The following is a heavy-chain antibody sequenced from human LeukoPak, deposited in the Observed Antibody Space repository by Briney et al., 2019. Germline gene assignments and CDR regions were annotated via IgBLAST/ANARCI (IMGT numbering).Heavy chain of an antibody. J-gene: IGHJ4*02. CDR1: GFTFSSYT. V-gene: IGHV3-30-3*01. CDR3: AKGTERYREVSSFDF. D-gene: IGHD3-10*01. Sequence: GGSLRLSCAASGFTFSSYTMHWVRQAPGKGLEWVAVISYDESNKYYADSVKGRFTISRDNSKNTLYLQMNSLRAEDSAAYYCAKGTERYREVSSFDFWGQGTLVTVSS. CDR2: ISYDESNK.